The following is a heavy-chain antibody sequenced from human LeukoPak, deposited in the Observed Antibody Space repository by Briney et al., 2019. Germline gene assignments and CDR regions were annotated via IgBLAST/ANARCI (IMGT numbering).Heavy chain of an antibody. Sequence: ASVKVSCKASRYTFTDYYIHWVRQAPGQGLEWMAWINANSGDTKFAQKFQGRVTMTRDTSISTAYMELSRLRSDDTAVYYCARADDILTGYYSGFDPWGQGTLVTVSS. CDR1: RYTFTDYY. CDR2: INANSGDT. V-gene: IGHV1-2*02. D-gene: IGHD3-9*01. J-gene: IGHJ5*02. CDR3: ARADDILTGYYSGFDP.